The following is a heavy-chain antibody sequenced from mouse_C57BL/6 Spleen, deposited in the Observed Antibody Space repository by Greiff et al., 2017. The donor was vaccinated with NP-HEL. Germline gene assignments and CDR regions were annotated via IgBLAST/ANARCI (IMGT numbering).Heavy chain of an antibody. CDR1: GYTFTSYW. Sequence: VQLQQPGAELVKPGASVKLSCKASGYTFTSYWMQWVKQRPGQGLEWIGEIDPSDSYTNYNQKFKGKATLTVDTSSSTAYMQLSSLTSEDSAVYYCARSGWPYAMDYWGQGTSVTVSS. CDR3: ARSGWPYAMDY. D-gene: IGHD1-1*02. V-gene: IGHV1-50*01. CDR2: IDPSDSYT. J-gene: IGHJ4*01.